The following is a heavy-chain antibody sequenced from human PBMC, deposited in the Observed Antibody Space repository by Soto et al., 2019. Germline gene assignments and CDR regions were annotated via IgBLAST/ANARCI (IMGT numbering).Heavy chain of an antibody. J-gene: IGHJ6*02. CDR2: TIPILGTA. Sequence: SVKVSCKASGCTFSSFAINWVRQAPGQGPEWMGGTIPILGTANYAQKFQGRVTIIADETTNTASLELTSLRSEDTAVYYCARGNALDIWGQGTTVTVS. CDR3: ARGNALDI. V-gene: IGHV1-69*13. CDR1: GCTFSSFA.